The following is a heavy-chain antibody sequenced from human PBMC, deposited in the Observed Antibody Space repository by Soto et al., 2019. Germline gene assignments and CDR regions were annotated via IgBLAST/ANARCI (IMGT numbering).Heavy chain of an antibody. V-gene: IGHV1-46*02. J-gene: IGHJ4*02. CDR2: INPSGGST. CDR3: AILDVEMATITDY. CDR1: EYSFNNYD. D-gene: IGHD5-12*01. Sequence: ASVGVSCKSSEYSFNNYDIRCVRQAPGQGLEWMGIINPSGGSTSYAQKFQGRVTMTRDTSTSTVYMELSSLRSEDTAVYYCAILDVEMATITDYWGQGTLVTVSS.